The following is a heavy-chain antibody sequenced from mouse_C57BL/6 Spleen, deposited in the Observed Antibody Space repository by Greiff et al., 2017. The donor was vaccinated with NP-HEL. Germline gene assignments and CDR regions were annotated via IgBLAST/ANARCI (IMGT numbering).Heavy chain of an antibody. CDR3: AVGNYGFAWFAY. CDR2: IRNKANGYTT. CDR1: GFTFTDYY. V-gene: IGHV7-3*01. J-gene: IGHJ3*01. D-gene: IGHD2-1*01. Sequence: EVMLVESGGGLVQPGGSLSLSCAASGFTFTDYYMSWVRQPPGKALEWLGFIRNKANGYTTEYSASVKGRFTISRDNSQSILYLQMNALRAEDSATYYCAVGNYGFAWFAYWGQGTLVTVSA.